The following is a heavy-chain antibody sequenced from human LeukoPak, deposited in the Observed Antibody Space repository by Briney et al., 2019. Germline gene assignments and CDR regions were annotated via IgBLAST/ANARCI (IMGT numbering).Heavy chain of an antibody. V-gene: IGHV4-59*12. J-gene: IGHJ4*02. CDR1: GGSISSYY. Sequence: SETLSLTCTVSGGSISSYYWSWIRQPPGKGLEWIGYIYYSGSTNYNPSLKSRVTISVDTSKNQFPLKLSSVTAADTAVYYCARVPTITFFDYWGQGTLVTVSS. D-gene: IGHD3-10*01. CDR2: IYYSGST. CDR3: ARVPTITFFDY.